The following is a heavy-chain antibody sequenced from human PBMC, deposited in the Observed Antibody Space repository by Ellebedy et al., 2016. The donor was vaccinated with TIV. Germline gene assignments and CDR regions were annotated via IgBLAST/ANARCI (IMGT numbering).Heavy chain of an antibody. CDR2: ISSSSSYI. V-gene: IGHV3-21*01. CDR1: GFTFSSYS. Sequence: GGSLRLXXAASGFTFSSYSMNWVRQAPGKGLEWVSSISSSSSYIYYADSVKGRFTISRDNAKNSLYLQMNSLRAEDTAVYYCARDGPRYSGYDGFDYWGQGTLVTVSS. J-gene: IGHJ4*02. D-gene: IGHD5-12*01. CDR3: ARDGPRYSGYDGFDY.